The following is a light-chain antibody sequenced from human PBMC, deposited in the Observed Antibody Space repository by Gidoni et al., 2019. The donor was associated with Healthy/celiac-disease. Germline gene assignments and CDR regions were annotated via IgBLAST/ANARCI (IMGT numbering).Light chain of an antibody. V-gene: IGLV1-40*01. Sequence: QSVLTQPPSVSGAPGQRVTISCTGSSSNIGAGYDVHWYQQLPGTALKLLIYGNSNRHSGVPDRFSGSKTGTSASLAITGLQAEDEADYYCQSYDSSLSVVFGGGTKLTVL. CDR2: GNS. CDR3: QSYDSSLSVV. J-gene: IGLJ2*01. CDR1: SSNIGAGYD.